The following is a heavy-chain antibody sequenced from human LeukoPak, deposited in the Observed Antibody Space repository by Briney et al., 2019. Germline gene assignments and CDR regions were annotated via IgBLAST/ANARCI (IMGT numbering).Heavy chain of an antibody. CDR3: ARDSANYDFWSDSKYPFDY. Sequence: ASVKVSCKVSGYTLTVLSMHWVRQAPGKGLEWMGGFDPEDDETIYAQKFQGRVTMTTDTSTSTAYMELRSLRSDDTAVYYCARDSANYDFWSDSKYPFDYWGQGTLVTVSS. CDR2: FDPEDDET. D-gene: IGHD3-3*01. J-gene: IGHJ4*02. V-gene: IGHV1-24*01. CDR1: GYTLTVLS.